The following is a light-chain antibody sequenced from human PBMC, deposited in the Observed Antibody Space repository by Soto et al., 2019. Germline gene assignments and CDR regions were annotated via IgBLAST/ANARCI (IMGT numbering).Light chain of an antibody. V-gene: IGLV3-25*02. CDR1: ELSKQY. Sequence: YELTQTPSVSVSPGQTARITCSGDELSKQYVYWYQQKPGQAPVLVIYKDTERASGIPERFSASSSGTTVTLTISGVRAEDEADYYCQSSDDTGNYYLFGTGTKVTVL. CDR3: QSSDDTGNYYL. J-gene: IGLJ1*01. CDR2: KDT.